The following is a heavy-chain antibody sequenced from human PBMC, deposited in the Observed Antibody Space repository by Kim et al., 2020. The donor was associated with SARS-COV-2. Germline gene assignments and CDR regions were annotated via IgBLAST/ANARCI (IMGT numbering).Heavy chain of an antibody. CDR2: INHSGST. CDR3: ARRAYYYGSGSYGDY. Sequence: SETLSLTCAVYGGSFSGYYWSWIRQPPGKGLEWIGEINHSGSTNYNPSLKSRVTISVDTSKNQFSLKLSSVTAADTAVYYCARRAYYYGSGSYGDYWGQGTLVTVSS. J-gene: IGHJ4*02. V-gene: IGHV4-34*01. CDR1: GGSFSGYY. D-gene: IGHD3-10*01.